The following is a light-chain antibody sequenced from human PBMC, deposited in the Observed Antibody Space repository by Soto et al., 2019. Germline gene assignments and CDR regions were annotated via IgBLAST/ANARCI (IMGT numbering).Light chain of an antibody. CDR3: QQGSTGPTFT. Sequence: EIVLTQSPATLSLSPRERATLSCRASQSVGRSLAWYQQKPGRAPRLLLYSTSNRLPGIPARFSGSGSRSDFTLTISSLEPEDFAVYYCQQGSTGPTFTFGPGTTVDNK. CDR1: QSVGRS. J-gene: IGKJ3*01. CDR2: STS. V-gene: IGKV3-11*01.